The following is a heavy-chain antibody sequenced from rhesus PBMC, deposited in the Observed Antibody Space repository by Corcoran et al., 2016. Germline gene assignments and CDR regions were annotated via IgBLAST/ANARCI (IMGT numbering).Heavy chain of an antibody. CDR1: GFLINTAETG. V-gene: IGHV2-95*01. Sequence: QVTLKESGPELVKPTQTLTLTCALSGFLINTAETGVGWSRQPPGKALEWLANIYWNDRKYYTTSLKSRLTISKDTSNNQVILTITNMDPVDTATYYCARTKWNDVSLDVWGRGVLVTVSS. D-gene: IGHD1-7*02. CDR3: ARTKWNDVSLDV. J-gene: IGHJ5-2*02. CDR2: IYWNDRK.